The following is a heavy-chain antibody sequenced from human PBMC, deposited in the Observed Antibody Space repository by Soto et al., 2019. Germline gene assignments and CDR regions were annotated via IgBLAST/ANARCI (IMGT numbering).Heavy chain of an antibody. CDR2: IIGIFGTA. V-gene: IGHV1-69*06. CDR1: GGTFGSYS. CDR3: ARQQGTAAANDY. Sequence: SVKVSCKASGGTFGSYSISWVRQAPGQGLEWMGGIIGIFGTANYAQRFQGRVTITADKSTSTAYMELSSLRSEDTAVYYCARQQGTAAANDYWGQGTLVTVSS. D-gene: IGHD6-13*01. J-gene: IGHJ4*02.